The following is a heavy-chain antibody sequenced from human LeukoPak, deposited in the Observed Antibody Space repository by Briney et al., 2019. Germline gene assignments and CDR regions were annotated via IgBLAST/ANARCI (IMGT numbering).Heavy chain of an antibody. CDR1: GGSISSGGYY. CDR3: ARLGLTVAAAGRVRYYYYYMDV. V-gene: IGHV4-31*03. J-gene: IGHJ6*03. Sequence: PSETLSLTCTVSGGSISSGGYYWSWIRQHPGKGLEWIGYIYYSGSTYYNPSLKSRVTISVDTSKNQFSLKLSSVTAADTAVYYCARLGLTVAAAGRVRYYYYYMDVWGKGTTVTVSS. CDR2: IYYSGST. D-gene: IGHD6-13*01.